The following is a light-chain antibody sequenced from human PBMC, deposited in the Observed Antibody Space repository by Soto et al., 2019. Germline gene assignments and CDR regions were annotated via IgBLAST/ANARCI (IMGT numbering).Light chain of an antibody. CDR3: QSYDSSLSGWV. CDR1: NIGSKS. CDR2: DDT. V-gene: IGLV3-21*02. J-gene: IGLJ3*02. Sequence: SYELTQPPSVSVAPGQTAGITCVTNNIGSKSVHWYQQRPGQAPVLLVYDDTDRPSGVPDRFSGSKSGTSASLAITGLQAEDEADYYCQSYDSSLSGWVFGGGTKLTVL.